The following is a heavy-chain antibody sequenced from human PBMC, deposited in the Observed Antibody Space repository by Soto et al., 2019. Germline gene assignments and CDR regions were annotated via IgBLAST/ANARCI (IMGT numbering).Heavy chain of an antibody. CDR2: ISAYNGNT. D-gene: IGHD6-13*01. V-gene: IGHV1-18*01. CDR1: GYTFTSYG. CDR3: ARSYSSSWYPYYYYYYYMDV. Sequence: ASVKVSFKASGYTFTSYGISWVRQAPGQGLEWMGWISAYNGNTNYAQKLQGRVTMTTDTSTSTAYMELRSLRSDDTAVYYCARSYSSSWYPYYYYYYYMDVWGKGTTVTVSS. J-gene: IGHJ6*03.